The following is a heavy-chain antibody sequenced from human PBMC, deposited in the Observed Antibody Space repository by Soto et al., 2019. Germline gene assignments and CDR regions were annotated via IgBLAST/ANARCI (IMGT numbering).Heavy chain of an antibody. Sequence: EVQLLESGGGLVQPGGSLRLSCAASGFTFSSYAMGWVRQAPGKGLEWVSGIGGGGATTYYVDSVKGRSTISRDNSKNTLYLQMNSLRAEDTAVYYCAKGPIAARALYFDFWGQGTLVTVSS. CDR1: GFTFSSYA. D-gene: IGHD6-6*01. V-gene: IGHV3-23*01. CDR2: IGGGGATT. CDR3: AKGPIAARALYFDF. J-gene: IGHJ4*02.